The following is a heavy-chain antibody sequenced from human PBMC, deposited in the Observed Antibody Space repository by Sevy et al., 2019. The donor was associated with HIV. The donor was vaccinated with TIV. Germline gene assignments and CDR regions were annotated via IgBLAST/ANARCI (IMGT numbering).Heavy chain of an antibody. CDR2: ISWNSGAI. Sequence: SLRLSCAASGFAFSDYAMHWVRQVPGKGLEWVSGISWNSGAIGYADSVEGRFTISRDNAKNSLHLQMNSLRVEDTALYYCGRAQGYCVINSCFGGSINAFDIWGQGTMVTVSS. V-gene: IGHV3-9*01. CDR1: GFAFSDYA. CDR3: GRAQGYCVINSCFGGSINAFDI. D-gene: IGHD2-15*01. J-gene: IGHJ3*02.